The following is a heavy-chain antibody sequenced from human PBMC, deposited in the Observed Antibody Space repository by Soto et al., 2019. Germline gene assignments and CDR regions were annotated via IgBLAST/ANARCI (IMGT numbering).Heavy chain of an antibody. CDR1: GGSINSYY. J-gene: IGHJ5*02. CDR3: ARGTPSPLIVRSSRGPWFDP. CDR2: MYYGGRT. Sequence: SETLSLTCTVSGGSINSYYWSWIRQPPGKGLEWIGYMYYGGRTNYNPSLKSRVTISVDTSKMQVSLKLSSVTAADTAAYFCARGTPSPLIVRSSRGPWFDPWGQGTLVTVSS. D-gene: IGHD2-15*01. V-gene: IGHV4-59*08.